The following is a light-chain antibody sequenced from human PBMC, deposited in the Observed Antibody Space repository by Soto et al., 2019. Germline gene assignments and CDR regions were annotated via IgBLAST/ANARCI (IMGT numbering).Light chain of an antibody. CDR3: QQYNNWPLT. CDR1: QSVTSN. J-gene: IGKJ5*01. Sequence: EIVLTQSHGPLSLSPGERATLSCTASQSVTSNYLAWYQQKPGQAPGLLISGASTRATGVPARFSGSGSGTEFTLTITSLQSEDFAVYCCQQYNNWPLTFGPGTRLEIK. CDR2: GAS. V-gene: IGKV3D-15*01.